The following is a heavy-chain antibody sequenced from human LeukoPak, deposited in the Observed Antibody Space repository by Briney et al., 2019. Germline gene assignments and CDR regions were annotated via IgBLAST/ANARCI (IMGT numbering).Heavy chain of an antibody. CDR2: IYWNDNK. Sequence: SGPTLVNPTQTLTLTCTFSQFSLSTSGLGLDWIRQPPRNALEWLALIYWNDNKRYSPSLKSRLTITKDTSKNQVVLTMSNMEPVDTATYYCARSGYDFWRRDAFDIWGQGTMVTVSS. J-gene: IGHJ3*02. CDR1: QFSLSTSGLG. V-gene: IGHV2-5*01. D-gene: IGHD3-3*01. CDR3: ARSGYDFWRRDAFDI.